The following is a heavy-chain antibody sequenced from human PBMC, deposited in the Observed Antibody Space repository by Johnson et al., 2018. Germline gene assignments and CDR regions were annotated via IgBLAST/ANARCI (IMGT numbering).Heavy chain of an antibody. Sequence: QVQLVESGGGVVQPGRSLRLSCAVSGFTFSTYGLHWVRQAPGKGLEWVAVMSYDGSKKYYADSVKGRFTISRDNSKNTLYLHMNSLRTEDTAVYHCAKAPEVSRSWHHYFYAMDVWGQGTTVTVSS. J-gene: IGHJ6*02. CDR2: MSYDGSKK. CDR3: AKAPEVSRSWHHYFYAMDV. D-gene: IGHD6-13*01. V-gene: IGHV3-30*18. CDR1: GFTFSTYG.